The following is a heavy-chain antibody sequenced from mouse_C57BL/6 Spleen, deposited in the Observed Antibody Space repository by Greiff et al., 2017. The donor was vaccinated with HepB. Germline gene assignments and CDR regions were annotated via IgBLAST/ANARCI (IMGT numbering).Heavy chain of an antibody. CDR2: IDPSDSET. J-gene: IGHJ2*01. CDR1: GYTFTSYW. D-gene: IGHD2-2*01. Sequence: QVQLQQPGAELVRPGSSVKLSCKASGYTFTSYWMHWVKQRPIQGLEWIGNIDPSDSETHYNQKFKDKATLTVDKSSSTAYMQLSSLTYEDSAVYYCAREGMVTTGFDYWGQGTTLTVSS. V-gene: IGHV1-52*01. CDR3: AREGMVTTGFDY.